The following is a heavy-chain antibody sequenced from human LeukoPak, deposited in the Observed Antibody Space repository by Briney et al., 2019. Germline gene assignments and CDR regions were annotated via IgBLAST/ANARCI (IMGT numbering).Heavy chain of an antibody. D-gene: IGHD6-13*01. J-gene: IGHJ6*02. CDR1: GGSISSYY. Sequence: SETLSLTCTVSGGSISSYYWSWIRQPAGKGLEWIGRIYTSGSTNYNPSLKSRVTMSVDTSKNQFSLKLSSVTAADTAVYYCARDLQQQLVRDPKLHYYYYGMDVWGQGTTVTVSS. CDR2: IYTSGST. CDR3: ARDLQQQLVRDPKLHYYYYGMDV. V-gene: IGHV4-4*07.